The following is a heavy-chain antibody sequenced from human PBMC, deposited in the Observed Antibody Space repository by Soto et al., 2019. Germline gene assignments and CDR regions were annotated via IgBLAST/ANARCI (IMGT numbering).Heavy chain of an antibody. CDR2: IYYSGST. D-gene: IGHD1-26*01. V-gene: IGHV4-31*03. Sequence: QVQLQESGPGLVKPSQTLSLTCTVSGGPISSGGYYWSWIRQHPGKGLEWIGYIYYSGSTYYNPSLKSRVTISVDTSKNQFSLKLSSVTAADTAVYYCARDYSAYNWFDPWGQGTLVTVSS. CDR3: ARDYSAYNWFDP. CDR1: GGPISSGGYY. J-gene: IGHJ5*02.